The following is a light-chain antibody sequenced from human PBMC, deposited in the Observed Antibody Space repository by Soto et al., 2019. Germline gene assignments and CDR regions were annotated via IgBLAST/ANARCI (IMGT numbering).Light chain of an antibody. V-gene: IGKV2-24*01. Sequence: DIVMTQTPLSSPVIVGQPASISFRSSQRLVHSDGNTYLSCLQQRPGQPARLLIYKVSKRFSGVPDRFSGSGAGTDFTLKSRRVEAEDVGVYDCTQVTQFLTFGGGTKVDIK. J-gene: IGKJ4*01. CDR3: TQVTQFLT. CDR2: KVS. CDR1: QRLVHSDGNTY.